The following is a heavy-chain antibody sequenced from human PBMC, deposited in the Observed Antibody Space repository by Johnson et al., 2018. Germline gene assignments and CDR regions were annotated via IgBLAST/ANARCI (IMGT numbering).Heavy chain of an antibody. CDR3: ARGKVRSFDI. V-gene: IGHV1-8*01. D-gene: IGHD4-23*01. CDR2: MNPNMGNT. Sequence: QVQLVESGAEVKKPGASVKVACRASGYTFTVYDFNWVRQATGQGLEWMGYMNPNMGNTGYAQKFQGRVTMTRDTSIKTAYMELSSLTSEDTAVYYRARGKVRSFDIWGQGTMVIVSS. CDR1: GYTFTVYD. J-gene: IGHJ3*02.